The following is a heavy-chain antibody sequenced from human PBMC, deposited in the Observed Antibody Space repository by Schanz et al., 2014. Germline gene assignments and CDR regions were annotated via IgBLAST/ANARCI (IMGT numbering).Heavy chain of an antibody. D-gene: IGHD5-12*01. Sequence: EVQLVESGGGLVQPGGSLRLFCAASTFTFSSYWMHWVRQAPGKGLVWVSRIDRDGSRTNYADSVKGRFIISRDSSKNTLFLQMNSLRAEDTAVYFCARDGGRDGYNLAFDVWGQGTLVTVSS. CDR1: TFTFSSYW. CDR3: ARDGGRDGYNLAFDV. J-gene: IGHJ3*01. CDR2: IDRDGSRT. V-gene: IGHV3-74*01.